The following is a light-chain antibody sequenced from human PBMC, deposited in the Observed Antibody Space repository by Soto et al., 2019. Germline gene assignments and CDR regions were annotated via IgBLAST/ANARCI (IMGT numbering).Light chain of an antibody. Sequence: DIQMTQSPSSLSASVGNRVTITCQARQDISNYLNWFQQKPGKAPKVLIYRASSLQSGVPSRFSGSGSGTEFTLTISSLQPDDFATYYCQQYNSYWTFGQGTKVDIK. CDR1: QDISNY. J-gene: IGKJ1*01. CDR2: RAS. V-gene: IGKV1-5*03. CDR3: QQYNSYWT.